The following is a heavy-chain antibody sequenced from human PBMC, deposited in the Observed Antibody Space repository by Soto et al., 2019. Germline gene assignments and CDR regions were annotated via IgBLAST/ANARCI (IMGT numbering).Heavy chain of an antibody. CDR2: INHSGST. CDR3: ALVVHYNDY. J-gene: IGHJ4*02. V-gene: IGHV4-34*01. D-gene: IGHD2-15*01. Sequence: PSETLSLTCAVYGGSSSGYYWSWIRQPPGKGLEWIGEINHSGSTNYNPSLKSRVTISVDTSKNQFSLKLSSVTAADTAVYYCALVVHYNDYWGQGTLVTVSS. CDR1: GGSSSGYY.